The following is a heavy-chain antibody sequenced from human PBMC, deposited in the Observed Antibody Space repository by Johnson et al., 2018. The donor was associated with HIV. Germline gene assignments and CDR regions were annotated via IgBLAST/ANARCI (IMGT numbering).Heavy chain of an antibody. Sequence: VQLVESGGGLVQTGGSLRLSCAASGFTFSDYYMSWIRKAPGKGLVWVANIKQYGSEKYYVDSVKGRFTISRDNAKNSLSLQMNILTAEDTAVYYCARAPEVRGIDAFDIWGQGTMVTVS. J-gene: IGHJ3*02. CDR3: ARAPEVRGIDAFDI. D-gene: IGHD3-10*01. V-gene: IGHV3-7*01. CDR1: GFTFSDYY. CDR2: IKQYGSEK.